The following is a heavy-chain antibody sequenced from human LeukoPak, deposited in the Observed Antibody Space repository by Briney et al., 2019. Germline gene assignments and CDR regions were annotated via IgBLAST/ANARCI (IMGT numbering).Heavy chain of an antibody. Sequence: GGSLRLSCAASGFTFSSYEMNWVRQAPGKGLEWVSYISSSGSTIYYADSMKGRFTISRDNARNSLYLQMDSLRAEDTAVYYCAREPIEYSSSALDYWGQGTLVTVSS. CDR3: AREPIEYSSSALDY. CDR1: GFTFSSYE. D-gene: IGHD6-6*01. J-gene: IGHJ4*02. CDR2: ISSSGSTI. V-gene: IGHV3-48*03.